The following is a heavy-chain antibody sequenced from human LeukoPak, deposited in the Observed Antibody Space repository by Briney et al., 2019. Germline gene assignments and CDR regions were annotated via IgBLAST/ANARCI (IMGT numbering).Heavy chain of an antibody. V-gene: IGHV3-9*01. J-gene: IGHJ6*02. Sequence: GGSLRLSCAASGFTFDDYAMHWVRQALGKGLEWVSGISWNSGSIGYADSVKGRFTISRDNAKNSLYLQMNSLRAEDTALYYCAKDTHPKYYYGMDVWGQGTTVTVSS. CDR2: ISWNSGSI. CDR3: AKDTHPKYYYGMDV. CDR1: GFTFDDYA.